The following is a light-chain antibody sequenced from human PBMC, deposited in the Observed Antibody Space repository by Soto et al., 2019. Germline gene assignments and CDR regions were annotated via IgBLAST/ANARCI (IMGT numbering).Light chain of an antibody. CDR3: ASYAGTHVV. J-gene: IGLJ2*01. CDR2: EVS. Sequence: QPVLTQPPSASGSPGQSVTISCTGTSSDVGGYNYVSWYQQYAGKAPKLMISEVSKRPSGVPDRFSGSKSGNTASLTVSGLQAEDEADYYCASYAGTHVVFGGGTKLTVL. CDR1: SSDVGGYNY. V-gene: IGLV2-8*01.